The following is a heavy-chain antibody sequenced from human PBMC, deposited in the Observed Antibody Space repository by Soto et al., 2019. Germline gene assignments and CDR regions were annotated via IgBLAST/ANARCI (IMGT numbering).Heavy chain of an antibody. D-gene: IGHD1-26*01. Sequence: QVQLQESGPGLVKPSQTLSLTCTVSGGSISSGGYYWSWIRQHPGKGLEWIGYIYYSGSSYYNPSLKSRVTISVDTSKNQFSLKLRSVTAADTAVYYCARVQRVGAPYYFDYWGQGTLVTVSS. V-gene: IGHV4-31*03. CDR3: ARVQRVGAPYYFDY. CDR2: IYYSGSS. CDR1: GGSISSGGYY. J-gene: IGHJ4*02.